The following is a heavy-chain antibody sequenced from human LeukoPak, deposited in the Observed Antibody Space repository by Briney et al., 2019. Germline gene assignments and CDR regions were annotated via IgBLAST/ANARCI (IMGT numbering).Heavy chain of an antibody. V-gene: IGHV4-39*01. CDR1: GGSISSSTNY. D-gene: IGHD2-2*01. Sequence: SETLSLTCSVAGGSISSSTNYWGWIRQPPGKGLEWIGSIYHSGSTYYNPSLKSRVTISVDTSTNQFSLKLRSVTAADTAVYYCVRHGGYCTSTSCLEYFQHWGQCTLVTVSS. CDR2: IYHSGST. CDR3: VRHGGYCTSTSCLEYFQH. J-gene: IGHJ1*01.